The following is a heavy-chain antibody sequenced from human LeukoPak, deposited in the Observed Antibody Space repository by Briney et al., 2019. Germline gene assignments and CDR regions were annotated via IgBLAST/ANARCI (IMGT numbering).Heavy chain of an antibody. CDR2: IYSSGST. V-gene: IGHV4-59*08. CDR3: ARRLAVPGSPAFDI. J-gene: IGHJ3*02. D-gene: IGHD6-19*01. Sequence: SETLSLTCTVSGGSISSYYWSWIRQPPGQGLEWIGYIYSSGSTNTKPSLKSRVTISVDTSMHQFSLRLSSVTAADTAVYYCARRLAVPGSPAFDIWGQGTMVTVSS. CDR1: GGSISSYY.